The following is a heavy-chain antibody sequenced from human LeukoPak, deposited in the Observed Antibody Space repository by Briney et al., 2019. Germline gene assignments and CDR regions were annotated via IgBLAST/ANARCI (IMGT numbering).Heavy chain of an antibody. V-gene: IGHV3-23*01. D-gene: IGHD5-24*01. CDR1: GFTFSSYA. CDR2: FSGSGGGT. CDR3: VRSGYNRFDY. J-gene: IGHJ4*02. Sequence: HAGESLRLSCAASGFTFSSYAMSWVRQAPGKGLEWVSAFSGSGGGTYYADSMKGRFTISRDNSKSTLYLQMNSLRAEDTAVYYCVRSGYNRFDYWGQGTLVTVSS.